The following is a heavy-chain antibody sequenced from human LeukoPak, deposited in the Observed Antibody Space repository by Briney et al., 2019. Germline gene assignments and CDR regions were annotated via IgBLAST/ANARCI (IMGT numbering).Heavy chain of an antibody. Sequence: PSETLSLTCTVSGGSISSGSYYWSWIRQPAGKGLEWIGRIYTSGSTNYNPSLKSRVTISVDTSKNQFSLKLSSVTAADTAVYYCARGDYGDYHDYWGRGTLVTVSS. D-gene: IGHD4-17*01. CDR3: ARGDYGDYHDY. CDR2: IYTSGST. J-gene: IGHJ4*02. V-gene: IGHV4-61*02. CDR1: GGSISSGSYY.